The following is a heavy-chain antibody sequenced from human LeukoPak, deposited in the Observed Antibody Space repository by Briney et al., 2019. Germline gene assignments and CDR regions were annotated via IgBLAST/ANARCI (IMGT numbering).Heavy chain of an antibody. V-gene: IGHV4-4*07. D-gene: IGHD7-27*01. CDR1: GVSMNYYF. Sequence: SETLSLTCTVSGVSMNYYFWNWIRQPAGEGLQWIGRIHSSGTTNYNPSLKSRVTISADTSKNQFSLKLSSVTAADTAVYYCASRKLGNDYWGQGTLVTVSS. CDR2: IHSSGTT. CDR3: ASRKLGNDY. J-gene: IGHJ4*02.